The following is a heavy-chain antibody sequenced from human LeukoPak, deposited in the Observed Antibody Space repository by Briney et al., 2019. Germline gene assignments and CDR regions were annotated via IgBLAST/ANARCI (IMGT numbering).Heavy chain of an antibody. D-gene: IGHD1-26*01. CDR3: AREYGGSYRDAFDI. CDR2: INTDGIST. J-gene: IGHJ3*02. Sequence: PGGSLRLSCAASGFTFSSYWMHWVRQAPGKGLVWVSRINTDGISTNYADSVKGRFTISRHNSKNTLYLQMNSLRAEDTAVYYCAREYGGSYRDAFDIWGQGTMVTVSS. CDR1: GFTFSSYW. V-gene: IGHV3-74*01.